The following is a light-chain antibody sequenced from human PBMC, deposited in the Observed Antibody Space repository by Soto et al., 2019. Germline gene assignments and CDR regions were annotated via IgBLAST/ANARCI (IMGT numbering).Light chain of an antibody. CDR3: CSYAGSYTLL. V-gene: IGLV2-11*01. Sequence: QSVLTQPRSVSGSPGQSVTISCTGTRSDVGGYNYVSWYQHHPGKAPKLMIYDVSKRPSGVPDRFSGSKSGNTASLTISGLQAEDEADYYCCSYAGSYTLLFGGGTQLTVL. CDR1: RSDVGGYNY. J-gene: IGLJ2*01. CDR2: DVS.